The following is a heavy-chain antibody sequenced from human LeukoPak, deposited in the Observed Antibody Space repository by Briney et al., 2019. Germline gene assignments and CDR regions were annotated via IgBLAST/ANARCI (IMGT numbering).Heavy chain of an antibody. Sequence: GGSLRLSCAASGFTFSSYGMHWVRQAPGKGLEWVAFIRYDGSNKHYADSVKGRFTISRDNSKNTLYLQMNSLRAEDTAVYYCANPKGYYDSSALIGGYWGQGTLVTVSS. CDR1: GFTFSSYG. D-gene: IGHD3-22*01. J-gene: IGHJ4*02. V-gene: IGHV3-30*02. CDR3: ANPKGYYDSSALIGGY. CDR2: IRYDGSNK.